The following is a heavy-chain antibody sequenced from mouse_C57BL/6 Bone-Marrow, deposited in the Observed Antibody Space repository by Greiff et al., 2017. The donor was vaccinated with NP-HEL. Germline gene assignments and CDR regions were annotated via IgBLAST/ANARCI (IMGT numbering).Heavy chain of an antibody. D-gene: IGHD1-1*01. Sequence: VKLMESGAELVRPGTSVKMSCKASGYTFTNYWIGWAKQRPGHGLEWIGDIYPGGGYTNYNEKFKGKATLTADKSSSTAYMQFSSLTSEDSAIYYCARHYGSSYVDYWGQGTTLTVSS. V-gene: IGHV1-63*01. CDR3: ARHYGSSYVDY. J-gene: IGHJ2*01. CDR1: GYTFTNYW. CDR2: IYPGGGYT.